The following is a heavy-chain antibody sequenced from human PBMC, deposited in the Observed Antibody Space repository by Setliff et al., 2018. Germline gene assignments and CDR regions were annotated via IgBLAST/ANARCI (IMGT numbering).Heavy chain of an antibody. J-gene: IGHJ4*01. CDR3: ARGLVDERTAYPYAEYFQY. D-gene: IGHD3-16*01. V-gene: IGHV4-34*01. Sequence: ASETLSLTCAVYGGSFSTYYWIWIRQPPGKGLEWIGEINHSGSTNYNPSLKSRVTISVDTSKNQFSLKLSSVTAADTALYYCARGLVDERTAYPYAEYFQYWGDGTLVTVSS. CDR2: INHSGST. CDR1: GGSFSTYY.